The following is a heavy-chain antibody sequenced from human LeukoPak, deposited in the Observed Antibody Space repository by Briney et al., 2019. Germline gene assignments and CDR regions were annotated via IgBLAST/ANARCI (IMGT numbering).Heavy chain of an antibody. J-gene: IGHJ4*02. CDR2: ISSSSSYI. V-gene: IGHV3-21*01. Sequence: GGSLRLSCAASGFTFSSYSMNWVRQAPGKGLEWVSSISSSSSYIYYADSVKGRFTISRDNAKNSLYLRMNSLRAEDTAVYYCAREAQGRGATEPIDYWGQGTLVTVSS. CDR3: AREAQGRGATEPIDY. CDR1: GFTFSSYS. D-gene: IGHD1-26*01.